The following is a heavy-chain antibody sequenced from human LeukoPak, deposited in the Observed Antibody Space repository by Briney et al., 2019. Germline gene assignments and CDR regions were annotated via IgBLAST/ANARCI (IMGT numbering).Heavy chain of an antibody. J-gene: IGHJ4*02. CDR3: ALIGAIDS. V-gene: IGHV1-2*02. CDR1: GYTFTDYS. CDR2: IIPNSGGT. Sequence: ASLKVSCKASGYTFTDYSIHWVRQAPGQGLEWMGWIIPNSGGTNYAEKSRGSVTMTRDTSNSTVYMELSRLRSDDTAVDYCALIGAIDSWGQGTLVTVSS.